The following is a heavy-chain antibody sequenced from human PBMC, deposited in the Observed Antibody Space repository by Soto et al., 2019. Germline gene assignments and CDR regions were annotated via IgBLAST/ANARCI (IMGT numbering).Heavy chain of an antibody. J-gene: IGHJ6*02. CDR2: IKSKTDGGTT. Sequence: GGSLRLSCAASGFTFSNAWMNWVRQAPGKGLEWVGRIKSKTDGGTTDYAAPVKGRFTISRDDSKNTLYLQMNSLKTEDTAVYYCTTDSGQGGYYYYGMDVWGQGTTVTVSS. V-gene: IGHV3-15*07. CDR1: GFTFSNAW. CDR3: TTDSGQGGYYYYGMDV. D-gene: IGHD5-12*01.